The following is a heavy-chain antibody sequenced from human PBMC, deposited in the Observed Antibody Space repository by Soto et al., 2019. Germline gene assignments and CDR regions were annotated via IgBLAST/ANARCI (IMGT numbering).Heavy chain of an antibody. CDR1: GYTFSDYY. CDR2: INPNSGGT. Sequence: GASVKVSCKTSGYTFSDYYLHWARQAPGQGLEWMGWINPNSGGTKYAQKFQGRVTLTRDTSISTAYMELSSLRSDDKAVYYCATVLIPARHHYFHGMDVWGQGTTVTVSS. V-gene: IGHV1-2*02. CDR3: ATVLIPARHHYFHGMDV. J-gene: IGHJ6*02. D-gene: IGHD6-6*01.